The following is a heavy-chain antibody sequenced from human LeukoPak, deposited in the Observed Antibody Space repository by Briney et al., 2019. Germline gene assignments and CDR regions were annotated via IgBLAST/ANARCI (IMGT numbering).Heavy chain of an antibody. CDR1: GFTLSNYA. Sequence: GGSLRLSCAASGFTLSNYAIHWVRQAPGKGLEWVAVISYDGSSNYYANSVKGRFIISRDNSKNTLYLQMNSLRAEDTAVYYCATSTLILRLIFDYWGQGTLVTVSS. CDR3: ATSTLILRLIFDY. D-gene: IGHD4-17*01. V-gene: IGHV3-30*04. J-gene: IGHJ4*02. CDR2: ISYDGSSN.